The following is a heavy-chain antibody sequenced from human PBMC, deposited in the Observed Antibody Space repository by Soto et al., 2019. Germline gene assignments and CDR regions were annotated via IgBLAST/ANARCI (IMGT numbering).Heavy chain of an antibody. D-gene: IGHD7-27*01. J-gene: IGHJ6*03. V-gene: IGHV4-59*01. CDR2: IYYSGST. CDR3: ARAIKLGIYYYYYMDV. CDR1: GGSISSYY. Sequence: SETLSLTCTVSGGSISSYYWSWIRQPPGKGLEWIGYIYYSGSTNYNPSLKSRVTISVDTSKNQFSLKLSSVTAADTAVYYCARAIKLGIYYYYYMDVWGKGTTVTVSS.